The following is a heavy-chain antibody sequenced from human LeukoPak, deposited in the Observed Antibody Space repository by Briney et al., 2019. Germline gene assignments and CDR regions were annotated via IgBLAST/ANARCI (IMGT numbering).Heavy chain of an antibody. D-gene: IGHD3-10*01. CDR1: GFTFSSYA. J-gene: IGHJ4*02. CDR2: ISGSGGST. V-gene: IGHV3-23*01. CDR3: ARAITMVRGVIDY. Sequence: PGGSLRLSCAASGFTFSSYAMSWVRQAPGKGLEWVSAISGSGGSTYYADSVKGRFTISRDNSKNTLYLQMGSLRAEDMAVYYCARAITMVRGVIDYWGQGTLVTVSS.